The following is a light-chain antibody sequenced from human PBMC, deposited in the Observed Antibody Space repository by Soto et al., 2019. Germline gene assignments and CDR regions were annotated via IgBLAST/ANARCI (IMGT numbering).Light chain of an antibody. V-gene: IGLV2-14*01. J-gene: IGLJ1*01. Sequence: QSALTQPASVSGSPGQSITISCTGTSSDVGGYNYVSWYQQHPGKAPKLIIYEVSNRPSGVSNRFSGSKSGNTASLTISGLQAEDEADYYCNSYTRKPTGVFGTGTKVTVL. CDR2: EVS. CDR3: NSYTRKPTGV. CDR1: SSDVGGYNY.